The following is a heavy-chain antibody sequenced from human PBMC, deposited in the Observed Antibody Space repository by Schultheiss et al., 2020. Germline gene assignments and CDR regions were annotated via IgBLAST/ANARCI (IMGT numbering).Heavy chain of an antibody. CDR2: ISYDGSNK. D-gene: IGHD4-23*01. CDR3: ARVGVTVAYFDY. J-gene: IGHJ4*02. Sequence: GGSLRLSCAASGFTFSSYAMHWVRQAPGKGLEWVAVISYDGSNKYYADSVKGRFTISRDNSKNTLYLQMNSLRAEDTAVYYCARVGVTVAYFDYWGQGTLVTVSS. CDR1: GFTFSSYA. V-gene: IGHV3-30-3*01.